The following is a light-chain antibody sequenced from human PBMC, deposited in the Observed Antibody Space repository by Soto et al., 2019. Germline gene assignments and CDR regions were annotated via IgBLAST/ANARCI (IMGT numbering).Light chain of an antibody. CDR2: DVS. J-gene: IGLJ1*01. V-gene: IGLV2-11*01. CDR1: SSDVGGYNY. Sequence: QSVLTQPRSVSGSPGQSVTISCTGTSSDVGGYNYVSWYQQHPGRAPKVMIYDVSKRPSGVPDRFSGSKSGNTASLTISGLQAEDEADYYCCSYPGSYTYVFGTGTKVTVL. CDR3: CSYPGSYTYV.